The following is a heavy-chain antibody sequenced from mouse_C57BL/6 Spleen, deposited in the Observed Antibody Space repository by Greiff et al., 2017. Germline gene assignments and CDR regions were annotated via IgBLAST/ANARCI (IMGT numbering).Heavy chain of an antibody. Sequence: VHLVESGPGLVAPSQSLSITCTVPGFSLTSYAISWVRQPPGKGLEWLGVIWTGGGTNYNSALKSRLSISKDNSKSQVFLKMNSLQTDDTARYYCARIYYYGSSPMDYWGQGTSVTVSS. CDR1: GFSLTSYA. D-gene: IGHD1-1*01. CDR3: ARIYYYGSSPMDY. J-gene: IGHJ4*01. V-gene: IGHV2-9-1*01. CDR2: IWTGGGT.